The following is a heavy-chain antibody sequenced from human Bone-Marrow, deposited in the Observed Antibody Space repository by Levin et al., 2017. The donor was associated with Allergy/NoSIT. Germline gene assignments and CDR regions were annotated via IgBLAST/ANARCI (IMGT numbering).Heavy chain of an antibody. Sequence: SGGSLRLSCVASGFTFTTYTVHWVRQAPGKGLEWVALISYDGSQKYYADSVQGRFTISRDNSKNTLYLQMNRLRPEDTAIYYCARDGGSGNYPYFDSWGQGSLVTVSS. CDR2: ISYDGSQK. CDR1: GFTFTTYT. V-gene: IGHV3-30*04. J-gene: IGHJ4*02. CDR3: ARDGGSGNYPYFDS. D-gene: IGHD1-26*01.